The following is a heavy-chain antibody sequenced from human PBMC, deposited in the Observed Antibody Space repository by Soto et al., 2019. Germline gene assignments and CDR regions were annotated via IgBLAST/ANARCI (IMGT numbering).Heavy chain of an antibody. V-gene: IGHV3-7*01. CDR2: INPEGNAK. CDR3: AAWDISNI. CDR1: GFSINTCW. J-gene: IGHJ4*02. D-gene: IGHD2-15*01. Sequence: PGGSLRLSCSGFGFSINTCWMNWIRQTPGKGLEWVANINPEGNAKTYVDPVKGRFFVSRDNTRNSLDLQMTSLRVEDSAIYFCAAWDISNIWGQGILVTVSS.